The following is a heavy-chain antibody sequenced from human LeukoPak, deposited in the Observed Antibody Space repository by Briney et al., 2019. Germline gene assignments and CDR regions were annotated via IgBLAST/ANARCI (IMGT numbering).Heavy chain of an antibody. CDR3: ARDQEFGVVTFIDY. J-gene: IGHJ4*02. D-gene: IGHD3-3*01. V-gene: IGHV3-21*01. CDR2: ISSSSSYI. Sequence: GGSLRLSCAASGSTFSSYSMNWVRQAPGKGLGWVSSISSSSSYIYYADSVKGRFTISRDNAKNSLYLQMNSLRAEDTAVYYCARDQEFGVVTFIDYWGQGTLVTVSS. CDR1: GSTFSSYS.